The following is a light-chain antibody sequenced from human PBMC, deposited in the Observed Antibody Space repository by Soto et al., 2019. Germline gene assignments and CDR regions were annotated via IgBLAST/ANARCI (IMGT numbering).Light chain of an antibody. CDR3: QQYYSSPLT. CDR1: QSILFSSINKNF. J-gene: IGKJ4*01. CDR2: WAS. V-gene: IGKV4-1*01. Sequence: DIVMTQSPDSLAVSLGERATINCKSSQSILFSSINKNFLAWYQQKPGQPPKLLMYWASTRESGVPDRFSGSGSGTDFTLTISSLQAEDVAVYYCQQYYSSPLTFGGGTKVEIK.